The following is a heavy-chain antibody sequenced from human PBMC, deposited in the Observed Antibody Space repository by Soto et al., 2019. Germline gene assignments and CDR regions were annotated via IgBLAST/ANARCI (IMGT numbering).Heavy chain of an antibody. CDR2: IYDSGSP. D-gene: IGHD1-26*01. V-gene: IGHV4-59*01. Sequence: PSETLSLTXTISGGSISVYYWSWIRQPPGQALEWIGYIYDSGSPYYNPSLRSRVTIAADTSKNQISLRLTSATAADTAVYYCARGVGSSPPRYWGRGTLVTVSS. CDR1: GGSISVYY. CDR3: ARGVGSSPPRY. J-gene: IGHJ4*02.